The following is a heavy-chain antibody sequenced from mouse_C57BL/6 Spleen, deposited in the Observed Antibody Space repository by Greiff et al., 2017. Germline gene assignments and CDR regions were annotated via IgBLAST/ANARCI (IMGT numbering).Heavy chain of an antibody. CDR2: INPNNGGT. CDR3: ARYGYYVGCAMDY. J-gene: IGHJ4*01. Sequence: VQLQQSGPELVKPGASVKISCKASGYTFTDYYMTWVKQSHGKSLEWIGDINPNNGGTSYNQKFKGKATLTVDKSSSTAYMELRSLTSEDSAVYCCARYGYYVGCAMDYWGQGTSVTVSS. CDR1: GYTFTDYY. V-gene: IGHV1-26*01. D-gene: IGHD2-3*01.